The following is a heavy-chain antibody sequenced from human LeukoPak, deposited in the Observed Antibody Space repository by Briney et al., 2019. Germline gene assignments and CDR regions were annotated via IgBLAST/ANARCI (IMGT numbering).Heavy chain of an antibody. CDR2: IYHSGST. V-gene: IGHV4-30-2*01. CDR1: GGSISSGGYY. J-gene: IGHJ6*03. CDR3: ARDSSYYYYIDV. Sequence: PSETLSLTCTVSGGSISSGGYYWSWIRQPPGKGLEWIGYIYHSGSTYYNPSLKSRVTISVDRSKNQFSLKLSSVTAADTAVYYCARDSSYYYYIDVWGKGTTVTVSS.